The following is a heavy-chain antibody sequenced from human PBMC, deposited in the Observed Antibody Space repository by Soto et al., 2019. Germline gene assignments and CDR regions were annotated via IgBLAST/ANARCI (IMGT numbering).Heavy chain of an antibody. Sequence: PGGSLRLSCAASGFTFSSYAMSWVRQAPGKGLEWVSAISGSGGSTYYADSVKGRFTISRDNSKNTLYLQMNSLRAEDTAVYYCWDYGYNEPREDAFDIWGQGTMVTVSS. V-gene: IGHV3-23*01. CDR1: GFTFSSYA. CDR2: ISGSGGST. D-gene: IGHD4-17*01. CDR3: WDYGYNEPREDAFDI. J-gene: IGHJ3*02.